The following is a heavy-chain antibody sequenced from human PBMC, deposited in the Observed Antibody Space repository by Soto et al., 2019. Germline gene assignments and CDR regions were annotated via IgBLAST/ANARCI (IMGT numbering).Heavy chain of an antibody. Sequence: GGSLRLSCIGSGFTLRSFWMHWVRQGPGKGLTWVARVNPDGSRTTYADSVKGRFTISRDNAENTLFLEMSSLRVEDTGAYHCAGNTYHGLDVWGQGTTVTVSS. CDR3: AGNTYHGLDV. V-gene: IGHV3-74*01. CDR2: VNPDGSRT. J-gene: IGHJ6*02. CDR1: GFTLRSFW. D-gene: IGHD2-21*01.